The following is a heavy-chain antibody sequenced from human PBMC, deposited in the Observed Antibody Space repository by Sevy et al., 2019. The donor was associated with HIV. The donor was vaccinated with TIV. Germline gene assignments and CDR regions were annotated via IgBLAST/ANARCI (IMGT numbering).Heavy chain of an antibody. Sequence: GGSLRLSCVASGFTFSSYAMSWVRQAPGKGLEWVSAISGSGGSTYYADSVKGRFTISRDNSKNTLYLQMNSLRAEDTAVYYCAKDGGNIVLMVYAMGHFDYWGQGTLVTVSS. CDR3: AKDGGNIVLMVYAMGHFDY. CDR2: ISGSGGST. V-gene: IGHV3-23*01. J-gene: IGHJ4*02. D-gene: IGHD2-8*01. CDR1: GFTFSSYA.